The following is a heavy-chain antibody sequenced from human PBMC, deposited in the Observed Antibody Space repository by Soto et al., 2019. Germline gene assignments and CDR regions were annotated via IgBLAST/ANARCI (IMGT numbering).Heavy chain of an antibody. Sequence: EVQLLESGGGLVQPGGSLRLSCAASGFTFSSYAMSWVRQAPGKGLEWVSAISGSGGSTYYAASVKGRFTISRDNSKNTLYLQMNSLRAEDTAVYYCAANRGYNYYYGMDVWGQGTTVTVSS. CDR3: AANRGYNYYYGMDV. V-gene: IGHV3-23*01. CDR1: GFTFSSYA. J-gene: IGHJ6*02. D-gene: IGHD3-22*01. CDR2: ISGSGGST.